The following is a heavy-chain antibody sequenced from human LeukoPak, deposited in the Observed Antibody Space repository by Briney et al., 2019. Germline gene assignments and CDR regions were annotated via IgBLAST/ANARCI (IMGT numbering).Heavy chain of an antibody. D-gene: IGHD3-22*01. CDR1: GYTFTGYY. Sequence: ASVKVSCKASGYTFTGYYMHWVRQAPGQGLEWMGWISAYNGNTNYAQKLQGRVTMTTDTSTSTAYMELRSLRSDDTAVYYCAREYYDSSGYYYGYFDHWGQGTLVTVSS. J-gene: IGHJ4*02. V-gene: IGHV1-18*04. CDR3: AREYYDSSGYYYGYFDH. CDR2: ISAYNGNT.